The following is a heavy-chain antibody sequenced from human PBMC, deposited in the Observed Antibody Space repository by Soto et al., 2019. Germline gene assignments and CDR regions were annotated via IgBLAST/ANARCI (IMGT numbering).Heavy chain of an antibody. CDR2: IRSKSYGKTT. CDR3: AKLEVRFGNAMDV. CDR1: GFTFGDYG. V-gene: IGHV3-49*03. D-gene: IGHD3-22*01. J-gene: IGHJ6*02. Sequence: GSLRLSCSTSGFTFGDYGMTWFRQAPGKGLEWVGLIRSKSYGKTTECAASATDRFTISRDDSKRIAYLQMNSLKADDTAVYYCAKLEVRFGNAMDVWGQGTTVTVSS.